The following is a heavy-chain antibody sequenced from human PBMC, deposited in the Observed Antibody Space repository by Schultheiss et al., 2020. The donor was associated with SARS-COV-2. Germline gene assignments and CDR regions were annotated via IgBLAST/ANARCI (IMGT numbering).Heavy chain of an antibody. CDR3: ARTLNVLRFLEWLPHYYYYYMDV. CDR1: GGSISSGSYY. D-gene: IGHD3-3*01. J-gene: IGHJ6*03. V-gene: IGHV4-61*02. CDR2: IYTSGST. Sequence: TLSLTCTVSGGSISSGSYYWSWIRQPAGKGLEWIGRIYTSGSTNYNPSLKSRVTISVDTSKNQFSLKLSSVTAADTAVYYCARTLNVLRFLEWLPHYYYYYMDVWGKGTTVTVSS.